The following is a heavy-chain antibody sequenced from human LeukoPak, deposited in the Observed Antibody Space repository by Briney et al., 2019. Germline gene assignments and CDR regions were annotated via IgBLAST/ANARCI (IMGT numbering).Heavy chain of an antibody. CDR3: ATDRKVGTWDPRFDY. J-gene: IGHJ4*02. Sequence: PGGSLRLSCAASGFTLSSYWMMWLRQAPGKGLGWVANIRKDGSEKNYVDSVKGRFTISRDNAKISLYLQMNSLRAEDTAVYYCATDRKVGTWDPRFDYWGQGTLVTVSS. V-gene: IGHV3-7*01. D-gene: IGHD4-23*01. CDR2: IRKDGSEK. CDR1: GFTLSSYW.